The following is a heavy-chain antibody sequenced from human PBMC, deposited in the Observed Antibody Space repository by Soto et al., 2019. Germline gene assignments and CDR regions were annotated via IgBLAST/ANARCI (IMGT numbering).Heavy chain of an antibody. Sequence: ESGGGVVQPERSLRLSCTASGFTFSRYAMHWVRQAPGKGLEWVAVISYDGKNKYYAESVKGRFTISRDNSNNTLNLQMDSLKPDDTAIYYCARDQPWGGQGHNPNNWFDPWGQGTLVSVSS. CDR3: ARDQPWGGQGHNPNNWFDP. CDR2: ISYDGKNK. CDR1: GFTFSRYA. D-gene: IGHD3-16*01. J-gene: IGHJ5*02. V-gene: IGHV3-30*04.